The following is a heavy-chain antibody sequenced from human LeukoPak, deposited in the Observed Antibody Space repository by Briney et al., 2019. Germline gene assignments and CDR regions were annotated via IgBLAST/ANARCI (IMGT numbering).Heavy chain of an antibody. Sequence: GGSLRLSCAASGFTFSSYEMNWVRQAPRTGLERVSYISSSDTPIYSADSVRGRFNICRDNSKRTLYLQMNSLRVEDTAIYYCAKTYCSGGSGYSMTGSRVGPNYYYGMDVWGQGTPVTVSS. D-gene: IGHD2-15*01. CDR3: AKTYCSGGSGYSMTGSRVGPNYYYGMDV. CDR1: GFTFSSYE. V-gene: IGHV3-48*03. J-gene: IGHJ6*02. CDR2: ISSSDTPI.